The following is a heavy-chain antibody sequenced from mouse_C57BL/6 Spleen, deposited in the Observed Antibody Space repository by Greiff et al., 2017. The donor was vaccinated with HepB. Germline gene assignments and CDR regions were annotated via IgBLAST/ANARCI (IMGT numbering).Heavy chain of an antibody. CDR2: ISYDGSN. V-gene: IGHV3-6*01. Sequence: EVQLVESGPGLVKPSQSLSLTCSVTGYSITSGYYWNWIRQFPGNKLEWMGYISYDGSNNYNPSLKNRISITRDTSKNQFFLKLNSVTTEDAATYYCARDGSSYLWFAYWGQGTLVTVSA. D-gene: IGHD1-1*01. CDR3: ARDGSSYLWFAY. CDR1: GYSITSGYY. J-gene: IGHJ3*01.